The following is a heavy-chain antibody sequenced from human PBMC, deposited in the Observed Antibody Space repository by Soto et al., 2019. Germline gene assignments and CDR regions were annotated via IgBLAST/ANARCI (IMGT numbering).Heavy chain of an antibody. J-gene: IGHJ6*02. V-gene: IGHV3-9*03. CDR3: AKDNRVAVAGDYYYGMDV. CDR2: ISWNSGSI. CDR1: GFTFDDYA. D-gene: IGHD6-19*01. Sequence: PGGSLRLSCAASGFTFDDYAMHWVRQAPGKGLEWVSGISWNSGSIDYADSVKGRFTISRDNAKNSLYLQMNSLRAEDMALYYCAKDNRVAVAGDYYYGMDVWGQGTTVP.